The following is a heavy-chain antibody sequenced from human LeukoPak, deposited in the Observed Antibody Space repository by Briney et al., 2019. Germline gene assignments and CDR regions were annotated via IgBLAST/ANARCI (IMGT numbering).Heavy chain of an antibody. D-gene: IGHD3-16*01. V-gene: IGHV3-23*01. CDR1: GFTFSTYA. CDR2: ISGRGDNT. CDR3: AKEISAYSGADAFDY. Sequence: PGGSLRLSCAASGFTFSTYAMSWVRQAPGKGLEWVSAISGRGDNTYYADSVKGRFTISRDNSKNTLYLQMNSLRAEDTALYFRAKEISAYSGADAFDYWGQGTLVTVSS. J-gene: IGHJ4*02.